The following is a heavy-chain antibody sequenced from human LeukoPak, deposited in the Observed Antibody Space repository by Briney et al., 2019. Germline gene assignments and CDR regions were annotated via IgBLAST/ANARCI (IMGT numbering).Heavy chain of an antibody. CDR3: ACYGIAPPY. CDR1: GFTFSSYW. V-gene: IGHV3-74*01. J-gene: IGHJ4*02. Sequence: GVSLRRTCAASGFTFSSYWMHWVRQAPGKGLVWVSHINNDGSSTSYADSVKGRFTISRDNAKNTLYLQMNSLRTEDTAVYYCACYGIAPPYWGQGNLVTVSS. D-gene: IGHD2-15*01. CDR2: INNDGSST.